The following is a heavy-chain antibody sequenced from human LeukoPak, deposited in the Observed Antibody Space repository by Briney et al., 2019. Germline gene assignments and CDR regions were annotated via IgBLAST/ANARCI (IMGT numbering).Heavy chain of an antibody. CDR2: INHSGST. J-gene: IGHJ4*02. CDR1: GGSFSGYY. D-gene: IGHD2-2*01. CDR3: ARLSADSSSSRGFDY. Sequence: SETLSLTCAVYGGSFSGYYWSWIRQPPGKGLEWIGEINHSGSTNYNPSLKSRVTISVDTSKNQFSLKLSSVTAANTAVYYCARLSADSSSSRGFDYWGQGTLVTVSS. V-gene: IGHV4-34*01.